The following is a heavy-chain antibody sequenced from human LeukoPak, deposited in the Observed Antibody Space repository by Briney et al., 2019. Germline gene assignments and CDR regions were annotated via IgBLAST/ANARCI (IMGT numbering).Heavy chain of an antibody. CDR2: IYYSGST. J-gene: IGHJ4*02. CDR1: GGSISSYY. CDR3: ARGNPPTDY. Sequence: PSETLSLTCTVSGGSISSYYWSWIRQPPGKGLEWIGYIYYSGSTNYNPSLKSRVTISVDTSKNQFSLKLASVTAADTAVYYCARGNPPTDYWGQGTLVTVSS. V-gene: IGHV4-59*01.